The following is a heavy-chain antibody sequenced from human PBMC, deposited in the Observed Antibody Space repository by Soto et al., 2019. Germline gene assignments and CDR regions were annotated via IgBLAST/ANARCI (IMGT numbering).Heavy chain of an antibody. Sequence: SVKVSCKASGFTFTSSAVQWVRQARGQRLEWIGWIVVGSGNTNYAQKFQERVTITRDMSTSTAYMELSSLRSEDTAVYYCAAGLGYCSGGSCYDYWSQGTLVTVS. CDR2: IVVGSGNT. CDR3: AAGLGYCSGGSCYDY. D-gene: IGHD2-15*01. J-gene: IGHJ4*02. CDR1: GFTFTSSA. V-gene: IGHV1-58*01.